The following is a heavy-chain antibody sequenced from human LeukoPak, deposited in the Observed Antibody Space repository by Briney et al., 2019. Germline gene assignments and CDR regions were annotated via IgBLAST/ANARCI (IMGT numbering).Heavy chain of an antibody. CDR2: ISGSGGST. V-gene: IGHV3-23*01. J-gene: IGHJ5*02. CDR1: GFTFSSYA. Sequence: GGSLRLYCAASGFTFSSYAMSWVRQAPGKGLEWVSAISGSGGSTYYADSVKGRFTISRDNSKNTLYLQMNSLRAEDTAVYYCAKVGGYSYGYNWFDPWGQGTLVTVSS. D-gene: IGHD5-18*01. CDR3: AKVGGYSYGYNWFDP.